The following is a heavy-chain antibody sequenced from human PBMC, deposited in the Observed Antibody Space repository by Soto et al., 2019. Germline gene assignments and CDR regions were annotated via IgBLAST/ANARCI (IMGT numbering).Heavy chain of an antibody. CDR1: GYTSTTYA. J-gene: IGHJ3*02. CDR2: TNAGNGKT. V-gene: IGHV1-3*01. D-gene: IGHD3-16*01. Sequence: GASAKACCKASGYTSTTYAMQWVRQAPGERLEWLGWTNAGNGKTKYSQKFQGRVIITRDTSASTVFMELSSLRSEDTAVYYCARDAYDAFDIWGQGTRVTVS. CDR3: ARDAYDAFDI.